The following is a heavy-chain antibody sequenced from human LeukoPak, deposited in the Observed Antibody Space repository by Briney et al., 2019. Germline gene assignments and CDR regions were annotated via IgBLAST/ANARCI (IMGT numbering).Heavy chain of an antibody. V-gene: IGHV4-59*01. CDR3: ARAPVSRGYYYGMDV. CDR1: GGSISSYY. CDR2: IYYSGST. J-gene: IGHJ6*02. Sequence: SETLSLTCTVSGGSISSYYWSWIRQPPVKGLEWIGYIYYSGSTNYNPSLKSRVTISVDTSKNQFSLKLSSVTAADTAVYYCARAPVSRGYYYGMDVWGQGTTVTVSS. D-gene: IGHD3-16*01.